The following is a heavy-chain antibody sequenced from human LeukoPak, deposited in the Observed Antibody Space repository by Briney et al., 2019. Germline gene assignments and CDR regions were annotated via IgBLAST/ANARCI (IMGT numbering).Heavy chain of an antibody. Sequence: GGSLRLSCSASGFTFSTYWMSWVRQAPGKGLEWVANMRRDGNEIYYLDSVRGRFTISRDNSKNTLYLQMNTLRAEDTAVYSCAKQMIVSPSKRYFDYWGQGTLVTVSS. V-gene: IGHV3-7*03. J-gene: IGHJ4*02. CDR1: GFTFSTYW. CDR2: MRRDGNEI. D-gene: IGHD3-22*01. CDR3: AKQMIVSPSKRYFDY.